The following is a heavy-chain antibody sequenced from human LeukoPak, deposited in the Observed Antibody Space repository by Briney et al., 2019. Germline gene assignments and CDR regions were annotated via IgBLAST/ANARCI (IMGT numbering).Heavy chain of an antibody. J-gene: IGHJ4*02. CDR1: GFTFSNYG. V-gene: IGHV3-30*02. CDR3: AKDRSGYSYFDY. Sequence: GGSLRLSCAASGFTFSNYGMHWVRQAPGKGLEWVTFIPYDGSDKYYTDSVKGRFTVSRDNSKNTLYLQMNSLTAEDTAVYYCAKDRSGYSYFDYWGQGTQVTVSS. D-gene: IGHD5-12*01. CDR2: IPYDGSDK.